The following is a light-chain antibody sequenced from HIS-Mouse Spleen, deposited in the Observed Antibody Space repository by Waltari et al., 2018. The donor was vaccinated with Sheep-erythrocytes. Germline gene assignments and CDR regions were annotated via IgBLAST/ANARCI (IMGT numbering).Light chain of an antibody. V-gene: IGKV1D-13*01. J-gene: IGKJ1*01. Sequence: ATQLTQSPSSLSASVGDRVTITCRASQGISSALAWYQQKPGKAPKLLIDDASSLESGVPSRFSGSGSGTDFTLTISSLQPEDFATYYCQQFNNYPRTFGQGTKVEIK. CDR1: QGISSA. CDR2: DAS. CDR3: QQFNNYPRT.